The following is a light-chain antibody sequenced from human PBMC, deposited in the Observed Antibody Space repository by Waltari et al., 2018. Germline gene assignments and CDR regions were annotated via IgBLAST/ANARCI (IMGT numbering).Light chain of an antibody. Sequence: QSALTQPASVSGSRGQSITISCTGTSPDVGTYNLVSWYQQHPGKAPKRMIYEDTNRPSGVASRFSGSRSGNTASLTISGLQPEDEADYYCCSYAGSWVFGGWTKLTVL. CDR2: EDT. CDR1: SPDVGTYNL. V-gene: IGLV2-23*01. CDR3: CSYAGSWV. J-gene: IGLJ3*02.